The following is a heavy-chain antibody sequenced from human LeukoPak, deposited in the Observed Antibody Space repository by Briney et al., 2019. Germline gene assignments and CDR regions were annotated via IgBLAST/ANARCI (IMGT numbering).Heavy chain of an antibody. CDR3: AKDYSGRYTVDY. J-gene: IGHJ4*02. D-gene: IGHD1-26*01. CDR1: GFTFSSYA. CDR2: ISGSGGST. Sequence: GGSLRLSCAASGFTFSSYAMSWVRQAPGKGLEWVSAISGSGGSTYYADSVKGRFTISRDNSKNTMYLQMNSLRAEDTAVYYCAKDYSGRYTVDYWGQGTLVTVSS. V-gene: IGHV3-23*01.